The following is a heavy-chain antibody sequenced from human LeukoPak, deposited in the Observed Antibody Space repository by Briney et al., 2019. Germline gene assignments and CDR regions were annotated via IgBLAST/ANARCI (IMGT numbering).Heavy chain of an antibody. CDR1: GGSISSSSYY. Sequence: PSETLSLTCSVSGGSISSSSYYWNWIRQPPGKGLEWVGSIYYSGTTYYNSSLKSRVTISEDTSKNRFSLMLTSVTAADTAVYYCARQVSDYFYYYIDVWGEGTTVIMSS. CDR3: ARQVSDYFYYYIDV. V-gene: IGHV4-39*01. CDR2: IYYSGTT. J-gene: IGHJ6*03.